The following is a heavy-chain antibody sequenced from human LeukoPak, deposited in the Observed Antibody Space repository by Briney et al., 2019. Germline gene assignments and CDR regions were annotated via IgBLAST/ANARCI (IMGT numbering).Heavy chain of an antibody. D-gene: IGHD6-19*01. CDR2: IYYSGST. Sequence: PSETLSLTCTVSGDSISGYYWSWIRQPPGKGLEWIGYIYYSGSTNYDSSLKSRVTIQVDTSKSQFSLKLSSVTAADTAVYYCARGAGWYPHWGQGVLVTVSS. CDR3: ARGAGWYPH. V-gene: IGHV4-59*01. CDR1: GDSISGYY. J-gene: IGHJ4*02.